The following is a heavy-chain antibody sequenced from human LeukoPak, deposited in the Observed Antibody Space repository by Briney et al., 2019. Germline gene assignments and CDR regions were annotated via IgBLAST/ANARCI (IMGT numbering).Heavy chain of an antibody. V-gene: IGHV4-59*08. CDR3: ARHGGYSGYDLVDY. Sequence: SETLSLTCTVSGGSIGSYYWSWIRQPPGKGLEWIGYIYYSGSTNYNPSLKSRVTISVDTSKNQFSLKLSSVTAADTAVYYCARHGGYSGYDLVDYWGQGTPVTVSS. D-gene: IGHD5-12*01. J-gene: IGHJ4*02. CDR1: GGSIGSYY. CDR2: IYYSGST.